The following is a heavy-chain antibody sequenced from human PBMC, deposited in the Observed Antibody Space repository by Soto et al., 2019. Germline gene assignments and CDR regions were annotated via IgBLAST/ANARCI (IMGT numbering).Heavy chain of an antibody. J-gene: IGHJ2*01. CDR2: IYSGGST. V-gene: IGHV3-53*01. CDR3: FFQAEDGIRDVRSVSAFLLNRSSDL. D-gene: IGHD3-10*02. Sequence: KRLEWVSVIYSGGSTYYADSVKDRFTISRDNSKNTLYLQMNSLRAEDTAVYFFFFQAEDGIRDVRSVSAFLLNRSSDL.